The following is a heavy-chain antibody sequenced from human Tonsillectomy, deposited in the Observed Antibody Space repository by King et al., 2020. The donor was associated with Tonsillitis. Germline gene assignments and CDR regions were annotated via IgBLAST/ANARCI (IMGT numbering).Heavy chain of an antibody. CDR2: IFPGDSDT. CDR3: ARPGEVGATRPFDY. V-gene: IGHV5-51*03. Sequence: VQLVQSGAEVKKPGESLKISCKGSGSSFTSYWIGWVRQMPGKGLEWMGIIFPGDSDTRYSPSFEGQVTISVDKSISTAYLQWISLKASDSARYYCARPGEVGATRPFDYWGQGTLVTVSS. CDR1: GSSFTSYW. J-gene: IGHJ4*02. D-gene: IGHD1-26*01.